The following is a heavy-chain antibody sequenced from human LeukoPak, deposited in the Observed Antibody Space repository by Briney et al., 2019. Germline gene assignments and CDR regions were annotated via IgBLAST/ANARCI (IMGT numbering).Heavy chain of an antibody. J-gene: IGHJ6*03. Sequence: TSETLSLTCTVSGGSISSSDYYWGWIRQPPGKGLEWIGSIYYSVTTYYNPSLKSRVTISVDTSKNQFSLKLSSVTAADTAVYYCARETSQKGAHYMDVWGKGTTVTISS. D-gene: IGHD3-16*01. CDR1: GGSISSSDYY. V-gene: IGHV4-39*07. CDR2: IYYSVTT. CDR3: ARETSQKGAHYMDV.